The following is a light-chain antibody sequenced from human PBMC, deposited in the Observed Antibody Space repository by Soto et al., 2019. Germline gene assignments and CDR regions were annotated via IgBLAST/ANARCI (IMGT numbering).Light chain of an antibody. Sequence: LTQPASVSGSPGQSTTISCIGTSSDIGAYSYVSWYQQHPGKVPKLMIYEVTNRPSGLSNRFSGSKSGNTASLTISGLQAEDEAEYFCSSYSSTSTLYVFGTGTKVTVL. J-gene: IGLJ1*01. CDR3: SSYSSTSTLYV. V-gene: IGLV2-14*01. CDR2: EVT. CDR1: SSDIGAYSY.